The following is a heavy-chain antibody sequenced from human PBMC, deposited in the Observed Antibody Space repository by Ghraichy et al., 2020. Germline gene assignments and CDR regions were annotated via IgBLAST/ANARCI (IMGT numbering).Heavy chain of an antibody. CDR1: GGSFSGYY. CDR3: ARGLFYGSYWYFDL. D-gene: IGHD3-22*01. V-gene: IGHV4-34*01. Sequence: SETLSLTCAVYGGSFSGYYWSRIRQPPGKGLEWIGEINHSGSTNYNPSLKSRVTISVDTSKNQFSLKLTSVTAADTAVYYCARGLFYGSYWYFDLWGRGSLVTVSS. J-gene: IGHJ2*01. CDR2: INHSGST.